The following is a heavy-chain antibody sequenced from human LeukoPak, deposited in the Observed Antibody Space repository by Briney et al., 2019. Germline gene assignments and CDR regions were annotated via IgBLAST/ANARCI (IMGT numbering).Heavy chain of an antibody. V-gene: IGHV1-69*04. CDR1: GGTFSSYA. Sequence: GASVKVSCKASGGTFSSYAISWVRQAPGQALEWMGRIIPILGIANYAQKFQGRVTITADKSTSTAYMELSSLRSEDTAVYYCAREAGTLHFDYWGQGTLVTVSS. CDR3: AREAGTLHFDY. D-gene: IGHD6-19*01. CDR2: IIPILGIA. J-gene: IGHJ4*02.